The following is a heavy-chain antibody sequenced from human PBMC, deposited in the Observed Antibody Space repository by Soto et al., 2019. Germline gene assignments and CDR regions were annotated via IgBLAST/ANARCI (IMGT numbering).Heavy chain of an antibody. Sequence: PGGSLRLSCAASGFTFSSYAMSWVRQAPGKGLEWVSAISGSGGSTYYADSVKGRFTISRDNSKNTLYLQMNSLRAEDTAVYYCAKERRMATIFGVVIMDWGQGTLVTVSS. J-gene: IGHJ4*02. D-gene: IGHD3-3*01. CDR2: ISGSGGST. CDR1: GFTFSSYA. V-gene: IGHV3-23*01. CDR3: AKERRMATIFGVVIMD.